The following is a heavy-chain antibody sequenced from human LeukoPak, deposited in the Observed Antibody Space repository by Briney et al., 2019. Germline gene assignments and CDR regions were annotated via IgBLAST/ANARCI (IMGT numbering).Heavy chain of an antibody. D-gene: IGHD6-19*01. CDR3: ARADSEWLIEWGFDY. CDR2: INPSGGST. V-gene: IGHV1-46*01. J-gene: IGHJ4*02. Sequence: ASVKVSCKVSGYTLTELSMHWVRQAPGQGLEWMGIINPSGGSTSYAQKFQGRVTMTRDMSTSTVYMELSSLRSEDTAVYYCARADSEWLIEWGFDYWGQGTLVTVSS. CDR1: GYTLTELS.